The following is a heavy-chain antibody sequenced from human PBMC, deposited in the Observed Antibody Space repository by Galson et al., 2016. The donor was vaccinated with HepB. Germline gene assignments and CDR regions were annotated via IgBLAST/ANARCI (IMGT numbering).Heavy chain of an antibody. D-gene: IGHD2-15*01. CDR2: INPSGGST. J-gene: IGHJ4*02. V-gene: IGHV1-46*01. Sequence: SVKVSCKASGYTFISYYMHWVRQAPRQGLEWVGMINPSGGSTNYALRFQGRLTMTRDTSTSTVYMALSSLRSEDTAVYYCASDIWGAYSEHCSGGSCYSGTFDYWGQGTMVTVSS. CDR3: ASDIWGAYSEHCSGGSCYSGTFDY. CDR1: GYTFISYY.